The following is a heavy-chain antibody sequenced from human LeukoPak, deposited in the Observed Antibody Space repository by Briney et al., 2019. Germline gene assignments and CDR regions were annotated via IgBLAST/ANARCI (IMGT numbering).Heavy chain of an antibody. CDR1: GFSFSDYW. CDR2: INSDGRSI. CDR3: ARGGSPPEALGDALDI. J-gene: IGHJ3*02. Sequence: GGSLRLSCAASGFSFSDYWMHWARQAPGKGLLRVSRINSDGRSIIYADSVKGRFTISRDSAKNTLYLQMNSLRVEDTAVYYCARGGSPPEALGDALDIWGQGTMVTVSS. V-gene: IGHV3-74*01. D-gene: IGHD1-26*01.